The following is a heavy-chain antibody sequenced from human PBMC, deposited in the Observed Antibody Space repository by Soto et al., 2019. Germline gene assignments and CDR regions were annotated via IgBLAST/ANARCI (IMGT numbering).Heavy chain of an antibody. Sequence: ASVKVSCKASGYTFTGYYMHWVRQAPGQGLEWMGWINPNSGGTNYAQKFQGRVTMTRDTSISTAYMELSRLRSDDTAVYYCARRTIAAALFDPWGQGTPVTVSS. CDR1: GYTFTGYY. CDR2: INPNSGGT. D-gene: IGHD6-13*01. J-gene: IGHJ5*02. V-gene: IGHV1-2*02. CDR3: ARRTIAAALFDP.